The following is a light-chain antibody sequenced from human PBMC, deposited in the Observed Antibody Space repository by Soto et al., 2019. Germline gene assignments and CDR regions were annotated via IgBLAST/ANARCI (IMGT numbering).Light chain of an antibody. CDR1: QSISRY. Sequence: DIQMTQSPSSLSASVGERVTVICRAGQSISRYLNWYQQMPGKAPKLLIYSASTLETGVPSRFSGSGSGTDFTLTISSLQPEDFATYYCQQNYNGPFTFGPGTKVDI. V-gene: IGKV1-39*01. J-gene: IGKJ3*01. CDR3: QQNYNGPFT. CDR2: SAS.